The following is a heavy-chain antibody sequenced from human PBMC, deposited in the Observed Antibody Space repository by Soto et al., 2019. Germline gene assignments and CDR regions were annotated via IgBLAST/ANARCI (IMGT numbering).Heavy chain of an antibody. Sequence: SETLSLTCTVSGGSISSSSYYWGWIRQPPGKGLEWIGSIYYSGSTYYNPSLKSRVTISVDTSKNQFSLKLSSVTAADTAVYYCARHVSIVVIIAANTSFLISRFFGYWGQGTLVPVSS. J-gene: IGHJ4*02. D-gene: IGHD2-2*01. CDR3: ARHVSIVVIIAANTSFLISRFFGY. CDR1: GGSISSSSYY. V-gene: IGHV4-39*01. CDR2: IYYSGST.